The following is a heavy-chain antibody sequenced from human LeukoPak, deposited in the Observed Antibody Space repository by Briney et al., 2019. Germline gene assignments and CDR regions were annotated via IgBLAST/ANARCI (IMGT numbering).Heavy chain of an antibody. CDR2: TYYKSTWYT. CDR1: GDSVFTNSAS. V-gene: IGHV6-1*01. J-gene: IGHJ5*02. Sequence: SQTLSLTCAISGDSVFTNSASWNWIRQSPSRGLQWLGRTYYKSTWYTEYAESMKGRITIKPDTPKNQFSLQLNSVTPEDTAVYYCARVSMDDNGWYANWFDPWGQGTLVTVSS. D-gene: IGHD6-19*01. CDR3: ARVSMDDNGWYANWFDP.